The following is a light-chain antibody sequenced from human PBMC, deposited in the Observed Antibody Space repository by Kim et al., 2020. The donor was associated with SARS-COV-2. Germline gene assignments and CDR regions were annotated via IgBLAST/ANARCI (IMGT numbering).Light chain of an antibody. Sequence: EIVLTQSPGTLSLSPGERATLSCRASHSIRSSYLAWYQQKPGQAPRLLIYGASRRATGIPDRFSGSGSGTGFTLTINRQEPEDFAVYYCQQSGEGFGQGTKVDIK. V-gene: IGKV3-20*01. J-gene: IGKJ1*01. CDR3: QQSGEG. CDR1: HSIRSSY. CDR2: GAS.